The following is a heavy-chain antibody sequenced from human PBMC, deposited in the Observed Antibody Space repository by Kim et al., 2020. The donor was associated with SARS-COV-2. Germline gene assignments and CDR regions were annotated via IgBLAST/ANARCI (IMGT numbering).Heavy chain of an antibody. Sequence: SETLSLTCTVSGYSISSGYYWGWIRQSPGKGLEWIGCVYHTGNTYYNPSLKSRVTISVDTSKNQFSLKVTSVTAADTAVYYCARDGYGPGEYYQFWHFDLWGRGAQVTVSS. D-gene: IGHD5-18*01. V-gene: IGHV4-38-2*02. CDR1: GYSISSGYY. CDR2: VYHTGNT. CDR3: ARDGYGPGEYYQFWHFDL. J-gene: IGHJ2*01.